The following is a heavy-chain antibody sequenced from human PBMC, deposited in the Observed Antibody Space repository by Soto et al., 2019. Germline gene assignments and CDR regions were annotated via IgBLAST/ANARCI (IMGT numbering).Heavy chain of an antibody. V-gene: IGHV4-4*02. D-gene: IGHD3-10*01. CDR3: ARSLVGYYGSGSYPNFDY. CDR2: IYYSGST. J-gene: IGHJ4*02. CDR1: GGSISSSNW. Sequence: SETLSLTCAVSGGSISSSNWWSWVRRPPGKGMKWIVYIYYSGSTYYNPSIKSRVTISVDTSKNQFSLKLSSVTAADTAVYYCARSLVGYYGSGSYPNFDYWGQGTLVTVSS.